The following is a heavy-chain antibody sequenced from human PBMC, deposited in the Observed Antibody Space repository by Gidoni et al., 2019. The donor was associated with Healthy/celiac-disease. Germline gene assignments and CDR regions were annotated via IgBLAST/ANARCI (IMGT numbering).Heavy chain of an antibody. CDR3: AKGQFTMVRGARNYYYYGMDV. J-gene: IGHJ6*02. V-gene: IGHV3-23*01. CDR1: TFSSYA. D-gene: IGHD3-10*01. Sequence: TFSSYAMSWVRQAPGKGLEWVSAISGSGGSTYYADSVKGRFTISRDNSKNTLYLQMNSLRAEDTAVYYCAKGQFTMVRGARNYYYYGMDVWGQGTTVTVSS. CDR2: ISGSGGST.